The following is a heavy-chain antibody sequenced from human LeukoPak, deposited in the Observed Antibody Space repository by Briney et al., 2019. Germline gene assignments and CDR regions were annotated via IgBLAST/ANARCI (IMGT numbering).Heavy chain of an antibody. CDR2: IYNSGST. CDR3: ARHSGSRTKEYYIDY. D-gene: IGHD6-19*01. J-gene: IGHJ4*02. V-gene: IGHV4-59*01. CDR1: GGSISSSY. Sequence: SETLSLTCTVSGGSISSSYWSWIRRPPGKGLEWIGYIYNSGSTKYNPSLKSRLTISVDTSKNQFSLKLSSVTAADTAVYYCARHSGSRTKEYYIDYWGQGTLVTVSS.